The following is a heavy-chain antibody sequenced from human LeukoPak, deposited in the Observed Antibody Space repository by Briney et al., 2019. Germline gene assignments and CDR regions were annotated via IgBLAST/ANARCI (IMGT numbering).Heavy chain of an antibody. CDR3: ARPLVYYGSGSYNY. CDR1: GGSFSGYY. CDR2: INHSGST. Sequence: PSETPSLTCAVYGGSFSGYYWSWIRQPPGKGLEWIGEINHSGSTNYNPSLKSRVTISVDTSKNQFSLKLSSVTAADTAVYYCARPLVYYGSGSYNYWGQGTLVTVSS. D-gene: IGHD3-10*01. V-gene: IGHV4-34*01. J-gene: IGHJ4*02.